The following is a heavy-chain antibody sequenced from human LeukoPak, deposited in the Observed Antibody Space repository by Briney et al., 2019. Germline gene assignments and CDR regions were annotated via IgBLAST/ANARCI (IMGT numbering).Heavy chain of an antibody. D-gene: IGHD3-16*01. CDR1: GGSISSYY. J-gene: IGHJ3*02. CDR3: ARSKLGVGDAFDI. CDR2: INYSGST. V-gene: IGHV4-59*01. Sequence: SETLSLTCTVSGGSISSYYWSWIRQPPGKGLEWIGYINYSGSTNYDPSLRSRVTISVDTSKNPFSLKLSSVTAADTAVYYCARSKLGVGDAFDIWGQGTMVTVSS.